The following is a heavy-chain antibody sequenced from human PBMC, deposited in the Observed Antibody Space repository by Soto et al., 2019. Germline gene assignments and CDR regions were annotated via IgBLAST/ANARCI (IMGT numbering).Heavy chain of an antibody. J-gene: IGHJ6*02. CDR1: GYTFNSYG. CDR3: ARSGFVVVPAAIGYYGMDV. V-gene: IGHV1-8*01. Sequence: ASLKVSCKASGYTFNSYGINWVRQATGQGLEWMGWMNPNSGNTGYAQKFQGRVTMTRNTSISTAYMELSSLRSEDTAVYYCARSGFVVVPAAIGYYGMDVWGQGTTVNVSS. CDR2: MNPNSGNT. D-gene: IGHD2-2*01.